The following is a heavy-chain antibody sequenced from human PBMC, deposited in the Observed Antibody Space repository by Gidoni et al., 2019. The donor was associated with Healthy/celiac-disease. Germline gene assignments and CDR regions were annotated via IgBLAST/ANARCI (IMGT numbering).Heavy chain of an antibody. Sequence: QVQLVESGGGVVQPGRSLRLSCAASGFTFSSYGMHWVRQAQGKGLEWVAVIWYDGSNKYYADSVKGRFTISRDNAKNTLYLQMNSLRAEDTSVYYCARDGIHYDFWSGYQNWYFDLWGRGTLVTVSS. CDR3: ARDGIHYDFWSGYQNWYFDL. CDR1: GFTFSSYG. V-gene: IGHV3-33*01. D-gene: IGHD3-3*01. J-gene: IGHJ2*01. CDR2: IWYDGSNK.